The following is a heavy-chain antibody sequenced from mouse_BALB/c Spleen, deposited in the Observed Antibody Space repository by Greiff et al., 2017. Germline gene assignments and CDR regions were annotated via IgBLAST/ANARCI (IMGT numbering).Heavy chain of an antibody. CDR2: INPSSGYT. Sequence: VQLVESGAELARPGASVKMSCKASGYTFTSYTMHWVKQRPGQGLEWIGYINPSSGYTNYNQKFKDKATLTADKSSSTAYMQLSSLTSEDSAVYYCARGDISYAMDYWGQGTSVTVSS. CDR3: ARGDISYAMDY. V-gene: IGHV1-4*01. J-gene: IGHJ4*01. CDR1: GYTFTSYT.